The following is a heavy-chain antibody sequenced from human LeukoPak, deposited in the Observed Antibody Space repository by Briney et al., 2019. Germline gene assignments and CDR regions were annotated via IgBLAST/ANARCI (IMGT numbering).Heavy chain of an antibody. J-gene: IGHJ5*02. CDR2: IIPIFGTA. D-gene: IGHD2-8*01. CDR1: VGTFSSYA. Sequence: GASVKVSCTASVGTFSSYAISWVRQAPGQGLEWMGGIIPIFGTANYAQKFQGRVTITADESTSTAYMELSSLRSEDTAVYYCARDRQGLTVDNWFDPWGQGTLVTVSS. CDR3: ARDRQGLTVDNWFDP. V-gene: IGHV1-69*13.